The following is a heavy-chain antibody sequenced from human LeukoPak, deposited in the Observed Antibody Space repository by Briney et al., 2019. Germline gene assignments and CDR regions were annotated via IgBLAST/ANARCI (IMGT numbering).Heavy chain of an antibody. V-gene: IGHV4-59*01. Sequence: PSETLSLTCTVSGGSMSGFFWTWIRQPPGRELEWIGTIYYSGSSTKYNPSLKSRVTISVDTSKSQFSLKLNSATAADTAVYYCARTSRHFYGSGSSLTPWLAGMDVWGQGTTVTVSS. CDR3: ARTSRHFYGSGSSLTPWLAGMDV. CDR1: GGSMSGFF. D-gene: IGHD3-10*01. J-gene: IGHJ6*02. CDR2: IYYSGSST.